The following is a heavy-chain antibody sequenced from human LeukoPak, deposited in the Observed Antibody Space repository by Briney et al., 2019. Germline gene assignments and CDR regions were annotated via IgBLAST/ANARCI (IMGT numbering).Heavy chain of an antibody. J-gene: IGHJ4*02. D-gene: IGHD5-12*01. CDR2: ISGSGGST. Sequence: AGGSLRLSCAVSEFTFSSYAMSWVRQAPGKGLEWVSAISGSGGSTYYADSVKGRFTISRDNSKNTLYLQMNSLRAEDTAVYYCAKGSSRVATTREAYYFDYWGQGTLVTVSS. CDR3: AKGSSRVATTREAYYFDY. V-gene: IGHV3-23*01. CDR1: EFTFSSYA.